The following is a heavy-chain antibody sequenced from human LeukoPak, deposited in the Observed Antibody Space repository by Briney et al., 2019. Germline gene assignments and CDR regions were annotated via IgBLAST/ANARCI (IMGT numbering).Heavy chain of an antibody. V-gene: IGHV3-49*04. D-gene: IGHD3-22*01. CDR2: IRSKAYGGTT. J-gene: IGHJ4*02. CDR1: GFTFGDYA. CDR3: TRFGGDYYDSSGYSEKRNYFDY. Sequence: PGGSLRLSCTASGFTFGDYAMSWVRQAPGKGLEWVGFIRSKAYGGTTEYAASVKGRFTISRDDSKSIAYLQMNSLKTEDTAVYYCTRFGGDYYDSSGYSEKRNYFDYWGQGTLVTVSS.